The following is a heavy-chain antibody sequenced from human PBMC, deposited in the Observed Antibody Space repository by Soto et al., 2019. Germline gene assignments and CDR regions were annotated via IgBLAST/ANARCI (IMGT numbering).Heavy chain of an antibody. CDR2: ISGSGGST. Sequence: GGSLRLSCAASGFTFSGYAMSWVRQAPGKGLKWVSAISGSGGSTYYADSVKGRFTISRDNSKNTLYLQMNSLRAEDTAVYYCERDVGINMIVIWGQGTLVTVSS. V-gene: IGHV3-23*01. CDR3: ERDVGINMIVI. CDR1: GFTFSGYA. D-gene: IGHD3-22*01. J-gene: IGHJ4*02.